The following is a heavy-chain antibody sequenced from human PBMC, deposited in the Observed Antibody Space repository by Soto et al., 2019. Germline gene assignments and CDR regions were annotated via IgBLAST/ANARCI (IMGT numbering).Heavy chain of an antibody. CDR3: ARGISLIVEVQRDAPDKYYFDS. D-gene: IGHD2-15*01. CDR1: GGSFSGYF. Sequence: SETLSLTCAVYGGSFSGYFWTWIRQSPGKGLEWIGEINHSGSTNSNPSLKSRVAISVDTSKNQISLKLRSVTAADTAVYYCARGISLIVEVQRDAPDKYYFDSWGQGTLVTGSS. J-gene: IGHJ4*02. V-gene: IGHV4-34*01. CDR2: INHSGST.